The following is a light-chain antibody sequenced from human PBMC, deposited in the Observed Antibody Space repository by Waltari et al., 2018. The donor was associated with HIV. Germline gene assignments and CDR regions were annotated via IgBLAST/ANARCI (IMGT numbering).Light chain of an antibody. V-gene: IGLV2-23*02. CDR3: CSYVGWSTILYV. J-gene: IGLJ1*01. CDR2: EVS. CDR1: SSDVGRYNL. Sequence: QSALPQPASVSGSPGQSIPLSCTGTSSDVGRYNLVPWSQQHPGKAPKLMIYEVSKRPAGVSNRFSGSKSGNTASLTISGLQAEDEADYYCCSYVGWSTILYVFGTGTKVTVL.